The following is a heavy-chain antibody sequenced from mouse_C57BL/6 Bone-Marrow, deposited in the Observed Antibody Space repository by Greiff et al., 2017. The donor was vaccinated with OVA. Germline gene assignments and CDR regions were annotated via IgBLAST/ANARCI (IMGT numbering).Heavy chain of an antibody. CDR3: AKQEDLLWLRHYAMDY. CDR1: GFSLTSYG. CDR2: IWGDGST. V-gene: IGHV2-3*01. J-gene: IGHJ4*01. Sequence: VQLQESGPGLVAPSQSLSITCTVSGFSLTSYGVSWVRQPPGKGLEWLGVIWGDGSTNYHSALISRLSISKDNSKSQVILKLNRLQTDDTATYYCAKQEDLLWLRHYAMDYWGQGTSVTVSS. D-gene: IGHD2-2*01.